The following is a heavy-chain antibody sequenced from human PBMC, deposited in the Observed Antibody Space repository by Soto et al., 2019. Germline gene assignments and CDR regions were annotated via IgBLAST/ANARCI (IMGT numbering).Heavy chain of an antibody. CDR3: ARRRGYSSGWTYFAY. CDR2: INHSGST. D-gene: IGHD6-19*01. V-gene: IGHV4-34*01. CDR1: GGSFSGYY. J-gene: IGHJ4*02. Sequence: PSETLSLTCAVYGGSFSGYYWSWIRQPPGKGLEWIGEINHSGSTNYNPALKSRVTISVDTSKNHFSLKLSSVPAADTAVYYCARRRGYSSGWTYFAYWGQGTLVTVS.